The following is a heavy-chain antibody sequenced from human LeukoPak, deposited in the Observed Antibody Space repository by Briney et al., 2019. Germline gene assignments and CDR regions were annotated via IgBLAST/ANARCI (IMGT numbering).Heavy chain of an antibody. Sequence: GASVKVSCKASGYTFTSHGISWVRQAPGQGLEWMGWINAYNGNTNYAQKLQGRVTMTTDTSTSTAYMELRSLRSDHTAVYCCARGARGYYDILTGYYVAFDIWGQGTMVTVSS. D-gene: IGHD3-9*01. CDR2: INAYNGNT. V-gene: IGHV1-18*01. J-gene: IGHJ3*02. CDR1: GYTFTSHG. CDR3: ARGARGYYDILTGYYVAFDI.